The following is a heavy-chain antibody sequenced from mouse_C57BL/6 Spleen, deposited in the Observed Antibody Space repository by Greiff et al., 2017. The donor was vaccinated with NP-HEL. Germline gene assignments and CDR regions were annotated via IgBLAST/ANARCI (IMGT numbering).Heavy chain of an antibody. V-gene: IGHV1-53*01. CDR1: GYTFTSYW. Sequence: QVQLQQPGTELVKPGASVKLSCKASGYTFTSYWMHWVKQRPGQGLEWIGNINPSNGGTNYNEKFKSKATLTVDKSSSTAYMQLSSLTSEDSAVYYCASLITTVVADYYFDYGGQGTTLTVSS. CDR2: INPSNGGT. D-gene: IGHD1-1*01. CDR3: ASLITTVVADYYFDY. J-gene: IGHJ2*01.